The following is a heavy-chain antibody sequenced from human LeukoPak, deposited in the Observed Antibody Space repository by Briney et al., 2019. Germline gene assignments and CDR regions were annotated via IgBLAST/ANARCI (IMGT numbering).Heavy chain of an antibody. V-gene: IGHV7-4-1*02. J-gene: IGHJ5*02. D-gene: IGHD5-18*01. Sequence: GASVKVSCKASGYTFTSYGISWVRQAPGQGLEWMGWINTNTGNPTYAQGFTGRFVFSLDTSVSTAYLQISSLKAEDTAVYYCARAGGIQLWLTSWFDPWGQGTLVTVSS. CDR2: INTNTGNP. CDR1: GYTFTSYG. CDR3: ARAGGIQLWLTSWFDP.